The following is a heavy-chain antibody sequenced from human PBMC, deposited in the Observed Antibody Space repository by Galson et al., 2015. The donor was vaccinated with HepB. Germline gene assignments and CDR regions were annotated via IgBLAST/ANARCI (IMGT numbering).Heavy chain of an antibody. CDR1: GFTFSSYA. J-gene: IGHJ4*02. V-gene: IGHV3-30*04. D-gene: IGHD3-22*01. CDR3: ARDGMYYYDSSGYYPGETSYYLDY. Sequence: SLRLSCAASGFTFSSYAMHWVRQAPGKGLEWVAVISYDGSNKYYADSVKGRFTISRDNSKNTLYLQMNSLRAEDTAVYYCARDGMYYYDSSGYYPGETSYYLDYWGQGTLVTVSS. CDR2: ISYDGSNK.